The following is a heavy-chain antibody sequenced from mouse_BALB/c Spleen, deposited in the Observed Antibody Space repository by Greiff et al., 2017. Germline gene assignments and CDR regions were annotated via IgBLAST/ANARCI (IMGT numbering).Heavy chain of an antibody. D-gene: IGHD2-4*01. CDR3: ARRNYDGAWFAY. Sequence: EVQRVESGGGLVQPGGSRKLSCAASGFTFSSFGMHWVRQAPEKGLEWVAYISSGSSTIYYADTVKGRFTISRDNPKNTLFLQMTSLRSEDTAMYYCARRNYDGAWFAYWGQGTLVTVSA. CDR2: ISSGSSTI. J-gene: IGHJ3*01. V-gene: IGHV5-17*02. CDR1: GFTFSSFG.